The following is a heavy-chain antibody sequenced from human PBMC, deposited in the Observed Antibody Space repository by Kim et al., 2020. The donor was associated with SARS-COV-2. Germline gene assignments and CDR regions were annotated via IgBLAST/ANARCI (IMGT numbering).Heavy chain of an antibody. J-gene: IGHJ6*02. V-gene: IGHV6-1*01. CDR3: ALSSSAYYYYYYGMDV. D-gene: IGHD6-6*01. CDR1: GDSVSSNSAA. Sequence: SQTLSLTCAISGDSVSSNSAAWNWIRQSPSRGLEWLGRTYYRSKWYNDYAVSVKSRITINPDTSKNQFSLQLNSVTPEDTAVYYCALSSSAYYYYYYGMDVWGQGTTVTVSS. CDR2: TYYRSKWYN.